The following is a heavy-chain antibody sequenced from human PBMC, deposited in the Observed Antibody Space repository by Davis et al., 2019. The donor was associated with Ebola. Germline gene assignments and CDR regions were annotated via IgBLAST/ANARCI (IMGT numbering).Heavy chain of an antibody. J-gene: IGHJ3*02. CDR3: ARHYPTAYDAFDI. Sequence: GESLKISCKGSGYRFSSYWIGWVRQMPGKGLEWMGIIYPGDSDTRYSPSFQGQVTISADKSISTAYLQWSSLKASDTAMYYCARHYPTAYDAFDIWGQGTMVTVSS. V-gene: IGHV5-51*01. CDR2: IYPGDSDT. CDR1: GYRFSSYW. D-gene: IGHD3-16*01.